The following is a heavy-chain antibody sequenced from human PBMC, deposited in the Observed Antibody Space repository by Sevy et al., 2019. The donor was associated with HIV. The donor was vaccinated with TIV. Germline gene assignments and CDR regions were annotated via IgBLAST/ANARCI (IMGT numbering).Heavy chain of an antibody. D-gene: IGHD3-22*01. CDR1: GFTFTNYW. Sequence: GGSLRLSCAASGFTFTNYWMSWVRQPPGKGLEGVANIKQDGGEKYYVDSVKGRFTISRDNAKNSLYLQINNLRAEDTAVYYCARDRYYDDTAAYFDFDYWGQGTLVTVSS. CDR3: ARDRYYDDTAAYFDFDY. V-gene: IGHV3-7*01. CDR2: IKQDGGEK. J-gene: IGHJ4*02.